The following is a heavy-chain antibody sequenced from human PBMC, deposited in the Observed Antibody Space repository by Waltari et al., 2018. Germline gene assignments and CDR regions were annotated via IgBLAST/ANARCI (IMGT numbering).Heavy chain of an antibody. V-gene: IGHV4-59*01. Sequence: QVQLQESGPGLVKPSETLSLTCTVSGGSISSSYWSWIRQPPGKGLEWIGYIYYSGRTNYNPPLKSRVTISVDTSKNQFSLKLSSVTAADTAVYYCAGNYYAKYYFDYWGQGTLVTVSS. J-gene: IGHJ4*02. CDR1: GGSISSSY. D-gene: IGHD3-10*01. CDR2: IYYSGRT. CDR3: AGNYYAKYYFDY.